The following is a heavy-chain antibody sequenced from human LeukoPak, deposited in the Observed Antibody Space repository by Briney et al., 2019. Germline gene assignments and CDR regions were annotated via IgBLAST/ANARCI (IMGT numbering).Heavy chain of an antibody. CDR3: ARSSVAGTGDY. V-gene: IGHV3-21*01. J-gene: IGHJ4*02. CDR1: GFTFSSYS. CDR2: ISSSSSYI. Sequence: GGSLRLSCAASGFTFSSYSMNWVRQAPGKGLEWVSSISSSSSYIYYADSVKGRFTISRDNSKNSLYLQMNSLRAEDTAVYYCARSSVAGTGDYCGQGTLVTVSS. D-gene: IGHD6-19*01.